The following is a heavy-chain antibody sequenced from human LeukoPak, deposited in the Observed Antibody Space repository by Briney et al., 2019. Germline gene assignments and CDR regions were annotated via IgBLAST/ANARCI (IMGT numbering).Heavy chain of an antibody. Sequence: GGSLRLSCAASGFTFSSYSMNWVRQAPGKGLEWVSSISSSSSYIYYADSVKGRFTISRDNAKNSLYLQTNSLRAEDTAVYYCARGAVAGTLSAWFDPWGQGTLVTVSS. CDR3: ARGAVAGTLSAWFDP. V-gene: IGHV3-21*01. CDR2: ISSSSSYI. J-gene: IGHJ5*02. CDR1: GFTFSSYS. D-gene: IGHD6-19*01.